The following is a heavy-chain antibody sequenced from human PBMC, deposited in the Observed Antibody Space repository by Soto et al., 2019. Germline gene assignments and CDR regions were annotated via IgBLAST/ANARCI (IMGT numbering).Heavy chain of an antibody. V-gene: IGHV4-38-2*02. D-gene: IGHD3-9*01. CDR2: IYHSGST. Sequence: SETLSLTCAVSGYSISSGYYWGWIRQPPGKGLGWIGSIYHSGSTYYNPSLKSRVTISVDTSKNQFSLKLSSVTAADTAVYYCERDTISKVTTYFPVWGQGTLVTVSS. CDR3: ERDTISKVTTYFPV. CDR1: GYSISSGYY. J-gene: IGHJ4*02.